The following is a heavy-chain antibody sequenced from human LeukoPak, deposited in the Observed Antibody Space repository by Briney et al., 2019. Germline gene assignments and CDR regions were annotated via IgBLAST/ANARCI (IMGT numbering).Heavy chain of an antibody. CDR2: ISAYNGNT. Sequence: ASVKVSCKASGYTFTSYGISWVRQAPGQGLEWMGWISAYNGNTNYAQKLQGRVTMTTDTSTSTAYMELRSLRSDDAAVYYCARVNPSGWYRAGGVVDYWGQGTLVTVSS. D-gene: IGHD6-19*01. V-gene: IGHV1-18*01. CDR1: GYTFTSYG. CDR3: ARVNPSGWYRAGGVVDY. J-gene: IGHJ4*02.